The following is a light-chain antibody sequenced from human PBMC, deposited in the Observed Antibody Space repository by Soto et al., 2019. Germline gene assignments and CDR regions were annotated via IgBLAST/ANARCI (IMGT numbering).Light chain of an antibody. CDR3: QHYNSYSEA. CDR2: LAS. CDR1: QGISSY. V-gene: IGKV1-5*03. J-gene: IGKJ1*01. Sequence: DIQLTQSPSSLSASVGDRVTITCRVSQGISSYLNWYRQKPGKAPKLLIYLASTLQSGVPARFSGSGSATEFTLSISSLQPDDFATYYCQHYNSYSEAFGQGTKVDIK.